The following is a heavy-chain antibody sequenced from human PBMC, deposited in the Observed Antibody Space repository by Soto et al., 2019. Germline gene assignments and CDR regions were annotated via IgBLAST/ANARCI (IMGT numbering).Heavy chain of an antibody. Sequence: QVQLVESGGGVVQPGRSLRLSCAASGFTFSTYDIHWVRQAPGKGLEWGAVISFDGGNEDYADSVKGRFTISSDNSKNTVYLQMSSLRPEDTAVYYCANDGQVWLWLGYFDLWGRGTLVTVSS. CDR1: GFTFSTYD. V-gene: IGHV3-30*18. CDR3: ANDGQVWLWLGYFDL. J-gene: IGHJ2*01. CDR2: ISFDGGNE. D-gene: IGHD5-18*01.